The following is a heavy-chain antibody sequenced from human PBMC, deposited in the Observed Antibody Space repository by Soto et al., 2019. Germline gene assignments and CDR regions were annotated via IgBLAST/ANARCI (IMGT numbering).Heavy chain of an antibody. J-gene: IGHJ6*03. Sequence: GGSLRLSCAASGFPFSNYGMHWVRQAPGKGLEWVAVISFDGHNQDYADSVKGRFTISRDNSKNTLYLQMNSLRAEDTAVYYCARDFFYYYGSGSYLTGGYMDVWGKGTTVTVSS. CDR2: ISFDGHNQ. CDR3: ARDFFYYYGSGSYLTGGYMDV. D-gene: IGHD3-10*01. V-gene: IGHV3-30*03. CDR1: GFPFSNYG.